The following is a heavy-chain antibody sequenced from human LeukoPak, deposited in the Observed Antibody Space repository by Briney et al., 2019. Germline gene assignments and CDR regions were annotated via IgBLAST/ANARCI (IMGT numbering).Heavy chain of an antibody. J-gene: IGHJ4*02. D-gene: IGHD3-16*01. Sequence: ASVKVSCKASGYTFTSYGVSWVRQAPGRGLEWMGWISAYNGNANYVQGLQGRVTLTTDTSTTPAYMELRSLTSDDTAVYYCAREAYTTGAAYWGQGTLVTVSS. V-gene: IGHV1-18*01. CDR3: AREAYTTGAAY. CDR1: GYTFTSYG. CDR2: ISAYNGNA.